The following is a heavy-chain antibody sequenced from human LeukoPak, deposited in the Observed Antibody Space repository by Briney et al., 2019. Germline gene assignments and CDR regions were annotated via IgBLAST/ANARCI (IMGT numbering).Heavy chain of an antibody. CDR1: GFTVSSNY. CDR3: TRDAGYSSGWYESDY. J-gene: IGHJ4*02. CDR2: IRSKPYGGTA. D-gene: IGHD6-19*01. V-gene: IGHV3-49*04. Sequence: PGGSLRLSCAASGFTVSSNYMSWVRQAPGRGLEWVGFIRSKPYGGTAEYAASVKGRFTISRDDSKSIVYLQMNSLKTEDTAVYYCTRDAGYSSGWYESDYWGQGTLVTVS.